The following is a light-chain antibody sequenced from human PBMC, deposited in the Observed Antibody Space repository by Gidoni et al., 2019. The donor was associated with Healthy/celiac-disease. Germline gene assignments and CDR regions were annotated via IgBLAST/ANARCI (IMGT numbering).Light chain of an antibody. J-gene: IGKJ1*01. CDR3: QQYGTSSWT. V-gene: IGKV3-20*01. CDR2: GAS. Sequence: EIVLTQSPGTLSLSPGERATLSCSASQSVSSSYLAWYQKNPGPAPRLLIYGASSRATGIPGRISGSCSGTVFTLTISRLEPEDFAVYYCQQYGTSSWTFGQGTQVEIK. CDR1: QSVSSSY.